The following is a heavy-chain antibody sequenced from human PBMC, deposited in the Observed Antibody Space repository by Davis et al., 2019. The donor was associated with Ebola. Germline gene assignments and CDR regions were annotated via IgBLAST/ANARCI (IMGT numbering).Heavy chain of an antibody. CDR2: ISSSGTTT. V-gene: IGHV3-48*02. J-gene: IGHJ6*02. CDR3: ARAVVVIPAYYYHGMDV. D-gene: IGHD2-2*01. Sequence: GGSLRLSCAASGFTFSSFWMSWVRQAPGKGLEWVSYISSSGTTTYYADSVKGRSTISRDNAKNSLYLQVNSLRDEDTAIYYCARAVVVIPAYYYHGMDVWGQGTTVTVSS. CDR1: GFTFSSFW.